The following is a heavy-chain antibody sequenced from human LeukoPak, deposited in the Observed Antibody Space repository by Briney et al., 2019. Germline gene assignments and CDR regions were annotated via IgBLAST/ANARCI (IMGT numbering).Heavy chain of an antibody. Sequence: GGSLRLSCAASGFTFSSYSMNWVRQAPGKGLEWVSSISSSSSYIYYADSVKGRFTISRDNAKNSLYLQMNSLRAEDTAVYYCARDMFGSGSSEYYYYYYGMDVWGQGTTVTVSS. CDR3: ARDMFGSGSSEYYYYYYGMDV. CDR1: GFTFSSYS. D-gene: IGHD3-10*01. J-gene: IGHJ6*02. CDR2: ISSSSSYI. V-gene: IGHV3-21*01.